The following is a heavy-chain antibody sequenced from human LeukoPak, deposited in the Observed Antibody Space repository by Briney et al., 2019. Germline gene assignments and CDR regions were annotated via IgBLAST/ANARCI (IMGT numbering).Heavy chain of an antibody. Sequence: GGSLRLSCAASGFSFSNHAMSWVRQAPGKGLEWVSAISGSGGSTYYADSVKGRFTISRDNSKNTLYLQMNSLRAEDTAVYYCAKDPRSSASGPAEYFQHWGQGTLVTVSS. CDR2: ISGSGGST. J-gene: IGHJ1*01. CDR1: GFSFSNHA. V-gene: IGHV3-23*01. D-gene: IGHD3-22*01. CDR3: AKDPRSSASGPAEYFQH.